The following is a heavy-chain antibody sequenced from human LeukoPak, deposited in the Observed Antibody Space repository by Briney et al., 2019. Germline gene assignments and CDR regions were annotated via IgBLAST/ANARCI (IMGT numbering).Heavy chain of an antibody. CDR2: ISGSGGST. V-gene: IGHV3-23*01. J-gene: IGHJ4*02. CDR3: AKDPAKAAPSYYFDY. Sequence: GGSLRLSCAASGFTFSSYAMSWVRQAPGKGLEWVSAISGSGGSTYYVDSVRGRFTISRDNSKNTLYLQMNSLRAEDTAVYYCAKDPAKAAPSYYFDYWGQGTLVTVSS. D-gene: IGHD6-13*01. CDR1: GFTFSSYA.